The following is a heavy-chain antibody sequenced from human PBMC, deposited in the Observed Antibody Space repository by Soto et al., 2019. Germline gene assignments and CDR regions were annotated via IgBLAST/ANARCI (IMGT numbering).Heavy chain of an antibody. V-gene: IGHV4-59*08. CDR2: IYYSGST. CDR3: ARSRRYGSGYYEGVRGHYYYMDV. J-gene: IGHJ6*03. D-gene: IGHD3-3*01. CDR1: GGSISSYY. Sequence: SETLSLTCTVSGGSISSYYWSWIRQPPGKGLEWIGYIYYSGSTNYNPSLKSRVTISVDTSKNQFSLKLSSVTAADTAVYYCARSRRYGSGYYEGVRGHYYYMDVWGKGTTVTVSS.